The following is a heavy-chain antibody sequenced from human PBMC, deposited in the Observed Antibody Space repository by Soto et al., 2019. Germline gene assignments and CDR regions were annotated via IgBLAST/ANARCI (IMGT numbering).Heavy chain of an antibody. D-gene: IGHD6-6*01. CDR3: ARDWDIAARPGYFDL. CDR1: GFTFSSYA. V-gene: IGHV3-30-3*01. Sequence: QVQLVESGGGVVQPGRSLRLSCAASGFTFSSYAMHWVRQAPGKGLVWVAVISCDGSNKYYADSVKRRFTITRDNSKNTPYLQMNSRRAEDTAVYYCARDWDIAARPGYFDLWGRGTLVTVSS. J-gene: IGHJ2*01. CDR2: ISCDGSNK.